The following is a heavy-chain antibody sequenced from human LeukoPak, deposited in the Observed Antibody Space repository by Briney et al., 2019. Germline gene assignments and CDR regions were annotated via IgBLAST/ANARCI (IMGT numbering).Heavy chain of an antibody. CDR3: ARDSGYGDYSDWYFDL. D-gene: IGHD4-17*01. CDR2: INHSGSTS. V-gene: IGHV4-34*01. J-gene: IGHJ2*01. Sequence: SETLSLTCAVYGESFSGYFWNWIRQPPGKGLEWIGEINHSGSTSNHNPSLKSRVTMSVDTSKNQFSLKLSSVTAADTAVYYCARDSGYGDYSDWYFDLWGRGTLVTVSS. CDR1: GESFSGYF.